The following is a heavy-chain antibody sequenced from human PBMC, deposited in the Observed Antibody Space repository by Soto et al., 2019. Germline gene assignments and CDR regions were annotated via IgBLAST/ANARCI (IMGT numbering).Heavy chain of an antibody. CDR1: GGSISSGGYY. V-gene: IGHV4-39*01. CDR2: IYYSGST. J-gene: IGHJ4*02. D-gene: IGHD6-13*01. CDR3: ARLIKLGIAAAGTSLFDY. Sequence: PSDTLSLTCTVSGGSISSGGYYWIWIRQHPGKGLEWIGYIYYSGSTYYNPSLKSRVTISVDTSKNQFSLKLSSVTAADTAVYYCARLIKLGIAAAGTSLFDYWGQGTLVTVSS.